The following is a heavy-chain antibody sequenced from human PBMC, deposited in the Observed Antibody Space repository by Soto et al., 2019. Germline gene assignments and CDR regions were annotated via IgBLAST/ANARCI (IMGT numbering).Heavy chain of an antibody. CDR3: AIYHTTVTPLYLRDLYNWFDP. J-gene: IGHJ5*02. CDR2: ISGSGGST. D-gene: IGHD4-4*01. CDR1: GFTFSSYA. V-gene: IGHV3-23*01. Sequence: GGSLRLSCAASGFTFSSYAMSWVRQAPGKGLEWGSAISGSGGSTYYADSVKGRFTISRDNSKNTLYLQMNSLRAEDTAVYSCAIYHTTVTPLYLRDLYNWFDPWGQGTLVTVSS.